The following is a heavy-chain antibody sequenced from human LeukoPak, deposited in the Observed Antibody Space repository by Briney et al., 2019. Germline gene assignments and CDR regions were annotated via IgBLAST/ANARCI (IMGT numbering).Heavy chain of an antibody. D-gene: IGHD3-10*01. CDR2: INPNSGGT. J-gene: IGHJ4*02. CDR1: GYTFTGYY. CDR3: ARVGPGADYYGSGRDY. Sequence: ASVKVSCKASGYTFTGYYMHWVRQAPGQGLEWMGWINPNSGGTNYAQKFQGRVTMTRDTSISTAYMELSRLRSDDTAVYYCARVGPGADYYGSGRDYWGQGTLVTVSS. V-gene: IGHV1-2*02.